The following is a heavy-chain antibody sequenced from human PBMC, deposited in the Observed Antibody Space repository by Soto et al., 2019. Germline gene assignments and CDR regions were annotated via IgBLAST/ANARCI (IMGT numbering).Heavy chain of an antibody. Sequence: QLQLQESGPGLVKPSETLSLTCTVSGGSISSSSYYWGWIRQPPGKGLEWIGSIYYSGSTYYNPSLKSRVTISVDTSKNQFSLKLSSVTAADTAVYYCARRTYGSGSYSYYFDYWGQGTLVTVSS. CDR1: GGSISSSSYY. CDR3: ARRTYGSGSYSYYFDY. D-gene: IGHD3-10*01. V-gene: IGHV4-39*01. J-gene: IGHJ4*02. CDR2: IYYSGST.